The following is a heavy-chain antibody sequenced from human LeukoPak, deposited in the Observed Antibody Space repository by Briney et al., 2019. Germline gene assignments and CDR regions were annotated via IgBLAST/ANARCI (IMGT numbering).Heavy chain of an antibody. V-gene: IGHV4-31*03. CDR2: IYYSGST. CDR1: GGSISSGGYY. CDR3: ASTPGRLRLGELSRAFDI. Sequence: SETLSLTCTVSGGSISSGGYYWSWIRQHPGKGLEWIGYIYYSGSTYYNPSLKSRVTVSVDTSKNQFSLKLSSVTAADTAVYYCASTPGRLRLGELSRAFDIWGQGTMVTVSS. J-gene: IGHJ3*02. D-gene: IGHD3-16*02.